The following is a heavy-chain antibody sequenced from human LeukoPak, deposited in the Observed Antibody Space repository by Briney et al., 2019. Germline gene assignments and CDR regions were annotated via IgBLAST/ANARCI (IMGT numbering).Heavy chain of an antibody. J-gene: IGHJ4*02. V-gene: IGHV3-30*04. CDR2: ISYDGRNK. D-gene: IGHD5-24*01. CDR1: GFTFSSYA. Sequence: GRSLRLSCAATGFTFSSYAIHWVRQAPGKGLEWVAVISYDGRNKYYADSVEGRFTISRDNSKNTLYLQMNSLRAEDTSVYYCAKEPGREGYNHSPDHWGQGTLVTVSS. CDR3: AKEPGREGYNHSPDH.